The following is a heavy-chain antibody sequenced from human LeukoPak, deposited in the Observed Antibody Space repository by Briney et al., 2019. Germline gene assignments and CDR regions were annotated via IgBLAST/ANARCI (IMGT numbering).Heavy chain of an antibody. Sequence: PGRSLRLSCAASGFSFNNFAMHWVRQAPGKGLEWVSAVSGSGGSTHYADSVKGRFTISRDNSKNTVYLEMESLRADDTAVYYCAKGPLDYMPGTHYFDYWGQGTLVTVSS. D-gene: IGHD1-14*01. CDR2: VSGSGGST. V-gene: IGHV3-23*01. CDR1: GFSFNNFA. J-gene: IGHJ4*02. CDR3: AKGPLDYMPGTHYFDY.